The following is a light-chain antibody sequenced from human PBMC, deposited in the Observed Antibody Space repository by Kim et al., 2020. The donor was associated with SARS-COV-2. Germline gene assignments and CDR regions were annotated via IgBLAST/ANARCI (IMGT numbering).Light chain of an antibody. J-gene: IGLJ2*01. V-gene: IGLV1-44*01. CDR1: NSNIGTNA. Sequence: QSVLTQPPSASGPPGQSVTISCSGSNSNIGTNAVNWYRQLPGTAPKLLIYTNNQRLLGVPDRFSGSKSATSASLAISGLQSEDEAIYYCATWDDSLNAVVFGGGTQLTVL. CDR2: TNN. CDR3: ATWDDSLNAVV.